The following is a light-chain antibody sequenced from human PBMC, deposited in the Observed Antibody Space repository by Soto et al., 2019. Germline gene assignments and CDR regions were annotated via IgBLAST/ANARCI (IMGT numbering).Light chain of an antibody. CDR3: CSYTKTTAYV. CDR1: SSDIGSYNY. Sequence: QSALPQPASVSGSPGQSITISCTGTSSDIGSYNYISWYQQHPDKGPKLIIYGVTNRPSGVSNRFSGSKSGYTASLTISGLQAEDEADYYCCSYTKTTAYVFGTGTKVTVL. J-gene: IGLJ1*01. CDR2: GVT. V-gene: IGLV2-14*03.